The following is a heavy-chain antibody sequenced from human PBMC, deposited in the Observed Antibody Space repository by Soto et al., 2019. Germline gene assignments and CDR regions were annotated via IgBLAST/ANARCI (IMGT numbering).Heavy chain of an antibody. Sequence: VQPVQSGAGVKKPWSSVKVSCQASGGTFQRFSINRVPQAPGQGLEWMGGIIPNFGTANYAQKFQGRVTITADESTSTAYMELSSLRSEDTAVYYCARDLEGGDYVLSYWGQGTLVTVSS. CDR1: GGTFQRFS. V-gene: IGHV1-69*01. CDR2: IIPNFGTA. D-gene: IGHD4-17*01. J-gene: IGHJ4*02. CDR3: ARDLEGGDYVLSY.